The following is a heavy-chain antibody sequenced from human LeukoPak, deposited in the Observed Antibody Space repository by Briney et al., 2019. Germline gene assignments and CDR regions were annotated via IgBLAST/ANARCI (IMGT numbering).Heavy chain of an antibody. V-gene: IGHV3-74*01. CDR1: GFSFSGHW. D-gene: IGHD6-6*01. Sequence: GGSLRLSCTASGFSFSGHWMHWARQLPAKGLVRVSRISPTGSTTSYADSVKGRFTVSRDNAKNTLYLQVNNLRAEDTAVYYCARGPNSNWSGLDFWGQGTLLTVSS. CDR2: ISPTGSTT. CDR3: ARGPNSNWSGLDF. J-gene: IGHJ4*02.